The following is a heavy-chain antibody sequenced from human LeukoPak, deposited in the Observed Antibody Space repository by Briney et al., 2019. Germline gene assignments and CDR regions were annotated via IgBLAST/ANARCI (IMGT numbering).Heavy chain of an antibody. V-gene: IGHV3-23*01. Sequence: GGSLRLSCAASGLTFSSYAMSWVRQAPGKGLEWVSTISRSGGDTYFADSVKGRFTISRDNSKNTLYLQMNSLRAEDTAVYYCARDKERSGYYYYYYGMDVWGQGTTVTVSS. J-gene: IGHJ6*02. CDR3: ARDKERSGYYYYYYGMDV. CDR1: GLTFSSYA. D-gene: IGHD3-3*01. CDR2: ISRSGGDT.